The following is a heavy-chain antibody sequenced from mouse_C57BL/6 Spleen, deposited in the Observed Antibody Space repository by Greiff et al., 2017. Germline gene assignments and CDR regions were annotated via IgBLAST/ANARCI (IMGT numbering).Heavy chain of an antibody. CDR2: INPNYGTT. CDR1: GYSFTDYN. CDR3: ARTGYDGAWFAY. Sequence: EVKLMESGPELVKPGASVKISCKASGYSFTDYNMNWVKQSNGKSLEWIGGINPNYGTTSYNQKFKGKATLTVDQSSSTAYMQLNSLTSEDSAVYYCARTGYDGAWFAYWGQGTLVTVSA. D-gene: IGHD2-2*01. J-gene: IGHJ3*01. V-gene: IGHV1-39*01.